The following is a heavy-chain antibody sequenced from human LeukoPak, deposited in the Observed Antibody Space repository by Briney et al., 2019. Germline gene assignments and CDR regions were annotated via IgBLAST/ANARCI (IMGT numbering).Heavy chain of an antibody. D-gene: IGHD4-17*01. J-gene: IGHJ4*02. Sequence: PGGSLRLSCAASGFTFSSYAMHWVRQAPGKGLEYVSAISSNGGSTYYANSVKGRFTISRDNSKNTLYLQMGSLRAEDMAVYYCAREKDGDYDYWGQGTLVTVSS. CDR2: ISSNGGST. CDR1: GFTFSSYA. V-gene: IGHV3-64*01. CDR3: AREKDGDYDY.